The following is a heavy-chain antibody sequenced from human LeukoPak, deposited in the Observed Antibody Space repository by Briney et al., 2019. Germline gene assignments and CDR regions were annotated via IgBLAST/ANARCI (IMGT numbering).Heavy chain of an antibody. V-gene: IGHV5-51*01. CDR1: GYSFTSYW. D-gene: IGHD3-9*01. J-gene: IGHJ3*02. Sequence: WESLKISCKGSGYSFTSYWIGWMRQMPGKGLESMGIIYPGDSDTRYSPSFQGQVTISADKSISTVYLQSSSLKASDTAMYYCARRGPHYDILTGYAFDIWGQGTMVTVSS. CDR2: IYPGDSDT. CDR3: ARRGPHYDILTGYAFDI.